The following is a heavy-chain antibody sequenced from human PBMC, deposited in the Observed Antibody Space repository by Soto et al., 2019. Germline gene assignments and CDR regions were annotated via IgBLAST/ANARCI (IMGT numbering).Heavy chain of an antibody. J-gene: IGHJ6*02. CDR1: GGTFSSYA. V-gene: IGHV1-69*01. D-gene: IGHD3-10*01. Sequence: QVQLVQSGAEVKKPGSSVKVSCKASGGTFSSYAISWVRQAPGQGLEWVGGIIPIFGTANYAQKFQGRVTITADESTSTAYMELSSLRSEDTAVYYCARVPHISMVRGVTSPNYYYYGMDVWGQGTTVTVSS. CDR2: IIPIFGTA. CDR3: ARVPHISMVRGVTSPNYYYYGMDV.